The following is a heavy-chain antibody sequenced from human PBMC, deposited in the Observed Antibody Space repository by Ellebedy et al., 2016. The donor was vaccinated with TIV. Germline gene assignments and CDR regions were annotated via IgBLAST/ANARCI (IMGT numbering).Heavy chain of an antibody. J-gene: IGHJ4*02. CDR2: IYTGDSDT. Sequence: GESLKISCKGSGYSFANYWIAWVRQMPGKGLEWMGIIYTGDSDTRYSPSFQGQVTISADKSISTAYLQWSSLKASDTAMYYCATLVEMATIGYFDYWGQGTLVTVSS. CDR1: GYSFANYW. V-gene: IGHV5-51*01. D-gene: IGHD5-24*01. CDR3: ATLVEMATIGYFDY.